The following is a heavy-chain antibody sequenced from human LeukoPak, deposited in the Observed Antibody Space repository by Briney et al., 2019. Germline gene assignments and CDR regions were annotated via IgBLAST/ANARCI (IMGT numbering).Heavy chain of an antibody. CDR3: ARSTAPGVIHQSYYFYYYMDV. CDR1: GGSFSGYY. J-gene: IGHJ6*03. D-gene: IGHD3-3*01. V-gene: IGHV4-34*01. Sequence: SETLSLTCAVYGGSFSGYYWSWIRQPPGKGLEWIGEINHSGSTNYNPSLKSRVTISVDTSKNQFSLKLSSVTAADTAGYYCARSTAPGVIHQSYYFYYYMDVWGKGTTVTVSS. CDR2: INHSGST.